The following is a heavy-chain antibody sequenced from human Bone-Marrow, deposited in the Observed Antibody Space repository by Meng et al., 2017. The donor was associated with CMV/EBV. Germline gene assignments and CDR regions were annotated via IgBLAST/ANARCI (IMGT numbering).Heavy chain of an antibody. D-gene: IGHD2-2*02. CDR3: ARDMGYRAYCSSTSCYSGRGGMDV. CDR2: MYYSGST. CDR1: GGSISSYY. J-gene: IGHJ6*02. V-gene: IGHV4-59*01. Sequence: SETLSLTCTVSGGSISSYYWSWIRQPPGKGLEWIGYMYYSGSTNYNPSLKSRVTISVDTSKNPFSLKLSSVTAADTAVYYCARDMGYRAYCSSTSCYSGRGGMDVWGQGTTVTVSS.